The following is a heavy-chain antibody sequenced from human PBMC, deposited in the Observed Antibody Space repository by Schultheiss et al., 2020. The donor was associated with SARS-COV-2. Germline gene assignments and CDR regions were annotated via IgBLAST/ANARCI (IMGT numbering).Heavy chain of an antibody. CDR1: GGSISSGGYY. D-gene: IGHD3-9*01. V-gene: IGHV4-34*01. J-gene: IGHJ5*02. Sequence: SETLSLTCAVSGGSISSGGYYWSWIRQPPGKGLEWIGEINHSGSTNYNPSLKSRVTISVDTSKNQFSLKLSSVTAADTAVYYCASLKTLGPGWFDPWGQGTLVTVSS. CDR3: ASLKTLGPGWFDP. CDR2: INHSGST.